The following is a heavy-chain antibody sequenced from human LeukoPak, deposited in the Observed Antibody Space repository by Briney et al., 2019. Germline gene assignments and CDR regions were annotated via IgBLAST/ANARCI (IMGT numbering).Heavy chain of an antibody. Sequence: GGSLRLSCAASRFTFSSYGMHWVRQAPGKGPEWVSSITSSSSYIYYADSVKGRFTISRDNARNSLYLQMNSLRAEDTALYYCARDGDTVLTRGYYYYMDVWGKGTTVTVSS. V-gene: IGHV3-21*01. CDR3: ARDGDTVLTRGYYYYMDV. D-gene: IGHD4-23*01. CDR1: RFTFSSYG. J-gene: IGHJ6*03. CDR2: ITSSSSYI.